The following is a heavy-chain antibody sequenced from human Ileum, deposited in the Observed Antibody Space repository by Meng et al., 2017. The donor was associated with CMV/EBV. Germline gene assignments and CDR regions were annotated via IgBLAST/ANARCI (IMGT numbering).Heavy chain of an antibody. CDR1: GVTFSRYG. CDR2: ISDGGGNT. V-gene: IGHV3-23*01. J-gene: IGHJ4*02. CDR3: VIEDWNTDY. Sequence: LLRSCAASGVTFSRYGLNWVRQAPGKGLEWVAFISDGGGNTDYGDSVRGRFSVSRDNSNNMLFLQMNGLRDEDTAIYYCVIEDWNTDYWGRGTLVTVSS. D-gene: IGHD1-1*01.